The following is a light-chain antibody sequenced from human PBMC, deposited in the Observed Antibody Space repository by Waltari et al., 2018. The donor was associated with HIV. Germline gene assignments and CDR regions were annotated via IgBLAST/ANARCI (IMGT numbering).Light chain of an antibody. J-gene: IGLJ3*02. CDR1: TGHASYA. Sequence: QVVLTQSPSASASLGASVKLPCTLSTGHASYAIAWHPQQPEKGPRLLVKLNSDGSHFKGDGIPDRFSGSSSGAERYLTISSLQSEDEADYYCQTWGPGFQVFGGGTKLTVL. CDR2: LNSDGSH. CDR3: QTWGPGFQV. V-gene: IGLV4-69*01.